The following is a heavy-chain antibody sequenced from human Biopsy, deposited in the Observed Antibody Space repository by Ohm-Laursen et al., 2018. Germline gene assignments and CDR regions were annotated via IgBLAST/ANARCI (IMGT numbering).Heavy chain of an antibody. CDR2: VHYTGIT. D-gene: IGHD3-22*01. CDR3: ARDRGYYSDRTVPGYFDL. CDR1: GDSISSYY. Sequence: SETLSLTCAVSGDSISSYYWGWVRQPPGEGLEWIGYVHYTGITDYNRSLQSRVTISVDTSKNHFSLRLRSVTPTDTAIYYCARDRGYYSDRTVPGYFDLWGRGTLVTVSS. V-gene: IGHV4-59*01. J-gene: IGHJ2*01.